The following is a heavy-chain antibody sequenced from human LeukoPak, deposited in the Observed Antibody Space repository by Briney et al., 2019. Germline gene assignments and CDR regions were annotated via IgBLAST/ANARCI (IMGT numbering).Heavy chain of an antibody. D-gene: IGHD5-12*01. V-gene: IGHV4-59*01. J-gene: IGHJ3*02. CDR3: ARSRGYSGYAYDAFDI. Sequence: SGTLSLTCSVSGVSINNYYWSWIREPPRRGLEWIGYVYYSGSTNYNPSLKSRVTISVDTSKNQFSLKLSSVTAADTAVYYCARSRGYSGYAYDAFDIWGQGTMVTVSS. CDR1: GVSINNYY. CDR2: VYYSGST.